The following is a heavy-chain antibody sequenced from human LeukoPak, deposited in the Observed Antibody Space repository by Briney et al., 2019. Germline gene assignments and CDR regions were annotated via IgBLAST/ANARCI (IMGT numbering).Heavy chain of an antibody. D-gene: IGHD4-17*01. CDR2: IYYSGNT. J-gene: IGHJ6*03. CDR1: GGSISSSTYY. Sequence: PSETLSLTCTVSGGSISSSTYYWGCIRQPPGRGLEWIGSIYYSGNTYYNPSLKSRVTISVDTSTNQFSLKLSSVTAADTAVYYCARHRRGGDYPSWVFYYYMDVWGKGTTVTVSS. V-gene: IGHV4-39*01. CDR3: ARHRRGGDYPSWVFYYYMDV.